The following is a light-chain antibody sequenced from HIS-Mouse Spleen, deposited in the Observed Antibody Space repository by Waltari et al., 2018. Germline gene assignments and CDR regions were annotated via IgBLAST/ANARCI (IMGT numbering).Light chain of an antibody. V-gene: IGLV2-11*01. Sequence: QSALTQPRSVSGSPGQSVTISCTGTSSDVGGYNYVSWYQQHPGQAPKLMIYDVSKRPSGVPDRFSGSKSGNTASLTISGLQAEDEADYYCCSYAGSYTSRVFGGGTKLTVL. CDR2: DVS. CDR1: SSDVGGYNY. CDR3: CSYAGSYTSRV. J-gene: IGLJ2*01.